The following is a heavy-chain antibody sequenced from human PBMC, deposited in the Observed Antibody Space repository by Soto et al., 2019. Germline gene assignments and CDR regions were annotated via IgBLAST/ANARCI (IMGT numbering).Heavy chain of an antibody. Sequence: QVQLVESGGGVVQPGRSLRLSCAASGFTFSSYGMHWVRQAPGKELEWVAVISYDGSNKYYADSVKGRFTISRDNSKNTLYLQMNSLRAEDTAVYYCAKDRLRMITFGGVIGHWYFDLWGRGTLVTVSS. J-gene: IGHJ2*01. CDR3: AKDRLRMITFGGVIGHWYFDL. CDR1: GFTFSSYG. CDR2: ISYDGSNK. D-gene: IGHD3-16*02. V-gene: IGHV3-30*18.